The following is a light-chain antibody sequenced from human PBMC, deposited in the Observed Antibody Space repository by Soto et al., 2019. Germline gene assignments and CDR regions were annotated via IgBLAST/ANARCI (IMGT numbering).Light chain of an antibody. V-gene: IGKV3-20*01. J-gene: IGKJ1*01. Sequence: EIVLTQSPGTLSLSPGERATLSCRTSQSISSNYFAWYQQRPGQAPRLLIYGASTRPTGIPDRFSGSGSGTDFTLTISRLETEDFAVYYCQQYATSPRTFGQGTNVEIK. CDR2: GAS. CDR1: QSISSNY. CDR3: QQYATSPRT.